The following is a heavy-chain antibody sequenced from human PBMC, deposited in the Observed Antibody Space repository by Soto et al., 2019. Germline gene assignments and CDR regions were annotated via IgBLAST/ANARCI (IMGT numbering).Heavy chain of an antibody. J-gene: IGHJ4*02. CDR2: IYYSGST. CDR1: GGSISSGDYY. Sequence: SLTCTVSGGSISSGDYYWSWLRQPPGKGLEWIGYIYYSGSTYYNPSLKSRVTISVDTSKNQFSLKLSSVTAADTAVYYCAREVYNWNDAAFDYWGQGTLVTVSS. V-gene: IGHV4-30-4*01. D-gene: IGHD1-20*01. CDR3: AREVYNWNDAAFDY.